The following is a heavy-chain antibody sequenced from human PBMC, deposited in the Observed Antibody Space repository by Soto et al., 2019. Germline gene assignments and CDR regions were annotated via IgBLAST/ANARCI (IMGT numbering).Heavy chain of an antibody. J-gene: IGHJ4*02. CDR3: ARDLSGWSRGYYFDY. CDR1: GFTFSSYS. V-gene: IGHV3-48*02. CDR2: ISSSSSTI. Sequence: VSLRLSCAASGFTFSSYSMNWVRQAPGKGLEWVSYISSSSSTIYYADSVKGRFTISRDNAKNSLYLQMNSLRDEDTAVYYCARDLSGWSRGYYFDYWCQGTLVTVSS. D-gene: IGHD6-19*01.